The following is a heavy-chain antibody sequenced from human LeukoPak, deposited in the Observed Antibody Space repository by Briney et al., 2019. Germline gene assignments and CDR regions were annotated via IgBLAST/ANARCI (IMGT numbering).Heavy chain of an antibody. V-gene: IGHV3-21*01. CDR1: GFTFSNCS. CDR3: ARSYYGSGIDY. CDR2: ISSSSSYI. Sequence: GGSLRPSCAASGFTFSNCSMNWVRQAPGKGLEWVSSISSSSSYIYYADSVKGRFTISRDNAKNSLYLQMNSLRVEDTAVYYCARSYYGSGIDYWGQGTLVAVSS. J-gene: IGHJ4*02. D-gene: IGHD3-10*01.